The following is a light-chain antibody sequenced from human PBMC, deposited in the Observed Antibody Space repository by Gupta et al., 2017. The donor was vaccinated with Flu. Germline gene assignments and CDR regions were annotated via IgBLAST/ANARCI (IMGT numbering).Light chain of an antibody. Sequence: GQTGKSTCGGDTIGSQNVQWYQKRSGQAPVLVVPDDPDRHSGIPERFYGSNSGNTSTLTISTVEAGDEAAYYCKVWSGSGGQPVFGGGTRLTVL. CDR3: KVWSGSGGQPV. CDR1: TIGSQN. J-gene: IGLJ2*01. CDR2: DDP. V-gene: IGLV3-21*02.